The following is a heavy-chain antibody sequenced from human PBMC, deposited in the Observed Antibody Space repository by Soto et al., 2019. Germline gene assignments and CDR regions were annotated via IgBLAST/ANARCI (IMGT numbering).Heavy chain of an antibody. V-gene: IGHV1-46*01. J-gene: IGHJ6*02. CDR1: GYTFTTYY. CDR3: AKNRDGYYYTGTDV. Sequence: QVQLVQSGAEVKKPGASVKVSCKASGYTFTTYYVHWVRQAPGQGLEWMGIINPSGGSTSYAQKFQGRVTISRDNSKNTLYLQMNSLRVEDTAIYYCAKNRDGYYYTGTDVWGQGTTVTVSS. CDR2: INPSGGST.